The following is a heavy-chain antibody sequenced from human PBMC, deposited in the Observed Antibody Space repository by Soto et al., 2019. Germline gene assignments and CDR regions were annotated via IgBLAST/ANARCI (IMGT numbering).Heavy chain of an antibody. Sequence: SETLSLTCTVSGYSISSSKWWGWIRQPPGKGLEWIGYMYYSGSTYYNPSLKSRVTMSVDTSKNQFSLKLSSVTAVDTAVYYCARWDSSTWYWNIDYWGQGTLVTVSS. CDR2: MYYSGST. D-gene: IGHD6-13*01. CDR1: GYSISSSKW. J-gene: IGHJ4*02. CDR3: ARWDSSTWYWNIDY. V-gene: IGHV4-28*01.